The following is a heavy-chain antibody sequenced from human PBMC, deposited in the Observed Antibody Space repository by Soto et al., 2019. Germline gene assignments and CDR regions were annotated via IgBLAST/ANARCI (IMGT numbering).Heavy chain of an antibody. Sequence: QVQLQQWGAGLLKPSETLSLTCAVYGGPFSGYYWSWIRQPPGKGLEWIGEINHSGSANYNPSLTSRVTISEDTSKNQFSLKVTSVTAADTAVYYCARGQYHDVLTGYRNGVFDYWGQGTLVTVSS. D-gene: IGHD3-9*01. J-gene: IGHJ4*02. V-gene: IGHV4-34*01. CDR1: GGPFSGYY. CDR2: INHSGSA. CDR3: ARGQYHDVLTGYRNGVFDY.